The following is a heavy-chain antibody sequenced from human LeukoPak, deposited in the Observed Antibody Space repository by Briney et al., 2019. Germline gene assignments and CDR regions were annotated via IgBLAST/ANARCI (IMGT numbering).Heavy chain of an antibody. CDR3: AKVSPPDSSGYWFDY. J-gene: IGHJ4*02. CDR1: GFTFSSYE. D-gene: IGHD3-22*01. CDR2: ISGSGGST. V-gene: IGHV3-23*01. Sequence: GGSLRLSCAASGFTFSSYEMNWVRQAPGKGLEWVSAISGSGGSTYYADSVKGRFTISRDNSKNTLYLQMNSLRAEDTAVYYCAKVSPPDSSGYWFDYWGQGTLVTVSS.